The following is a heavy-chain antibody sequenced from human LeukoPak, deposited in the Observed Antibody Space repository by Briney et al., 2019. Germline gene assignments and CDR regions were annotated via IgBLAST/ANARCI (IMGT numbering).Heavy chain of an antibody. CDR2: INPNSGGT. V-gene: IGHV1-2*06. D-gene: IGHD5-12*01. Sequence: ASVKLSCKASGYTFTDYYIHWVRHRQAPGQGLEWMGRINPNSGGTNYAQKFQGRFTMTRDTSISTAYMELSSLSSDDTAVYFCARRVGSSSGYSFDYWGQGTLVTVSS. CDR3: ARRVGSSSGYSFDY. CDR1: GYTFTDYY. J-gene: IGHJ4*02.